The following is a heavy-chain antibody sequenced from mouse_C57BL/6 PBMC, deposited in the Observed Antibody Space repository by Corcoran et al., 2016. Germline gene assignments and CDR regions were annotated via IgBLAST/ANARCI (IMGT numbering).Heavy chain of an antibody. V-gene: IGHV1-18*01. J-gene: IGHJ1*03. Sequence: EVQLQQSGPELVKPGASVKIPCKASGYTFTDYNMDWVKQSHGKSLEWIGDINPNNGGTIYNQKFKGKASLTVDKSSSTAYMELRSLTSEDTAVYYCARTGSSYWYFDVWGTGTMVTVPS. CDR3: ARTGSSYWYFDV. CDR1: GYTFTDYN. CDR2: INPNNGGT. D-gene: IGHD1-1*01.